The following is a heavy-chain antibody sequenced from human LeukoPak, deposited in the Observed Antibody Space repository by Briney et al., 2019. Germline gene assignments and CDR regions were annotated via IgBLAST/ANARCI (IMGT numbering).Heavy chain of an antibody. CDR2: ISGSDGHT. J-gene: IGHJ4*02. D-gene: IGHD1-26*01. CDR1: GFTLSDYA. CDR3: AKVPWVGTIT. Sequence: GGSLRLSCAASGFTLSDYAMNWVRQAPGEGLEGLSAISGSDGHTSYADSVKGRFTLSRDNSKNTLYLQMNNLRADDTAIYYCAKVPWVGTITWGQGTLVIVSS. V-gene: IGHV3-23*01.